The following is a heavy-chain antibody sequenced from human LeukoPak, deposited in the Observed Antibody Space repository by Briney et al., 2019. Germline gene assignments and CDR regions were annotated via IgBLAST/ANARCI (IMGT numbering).Heavy chain of an antibody. Sequence: GGSLRLSCAASGFTFSSYGMHWVRQAPGKGLEWVAVIWYDGSNKYYADSVKGRFTISRDNAKNSLYLQMNSLRVEDTAVYYCARDPYCSGGSCSLDYWGQGTLVTVSS. J-gene: IGHJ4*02. CDR2: IWYDGSNK. CDR3: ARDPYCSGGSCSLDY. V-gene: IGHV3-33*01. D-gene: IGHD2-15*01. CDR1: GFTFSSYG.